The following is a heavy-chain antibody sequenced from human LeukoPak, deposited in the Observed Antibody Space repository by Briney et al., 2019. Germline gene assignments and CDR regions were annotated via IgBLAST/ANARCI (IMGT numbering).Heavy chain of an antibody. D-gene: IGHD2-15*01. CDR2: IYYSGST. CDR1: GGSISSGGYS. Sequence: SETLSLTCAVSGGSISSGGYSWSWIRQPPGKRLEWIGYIYYSGSTNYNPSLKSRVTISVDTSKNQFSLRLSSVTAADTAVYYCARLSLSWGYSFDPWGQGTLVTVSS. V-gene: IGHV4-61*08. CDR3: ARLSLSWGYSFDP. J-gene: IGHJ5*02.